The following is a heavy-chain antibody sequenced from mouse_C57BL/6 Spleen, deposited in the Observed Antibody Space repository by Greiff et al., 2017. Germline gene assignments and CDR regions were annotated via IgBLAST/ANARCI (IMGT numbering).Heavy chain of an antibody. V-gene: IGHV1-54*01. D-gene: IGHD1-1*01. CDR1: GYAFTNYL. CDR3: ARKKGYYGSSYADY. Sequence: VKLQESGAELVRPGTSVKVSCKASGYAFTNYLIEWVKQRPGQGLEWIGVINPGSGGTNYNEKFKGKATLTADKSSSTAYMQLSSLTSEDSAVYFCARKKGYYGSSYADYWGQGTSVTVSS. CDR2: INPGSGGT. J-gene: IGHJ4*01.